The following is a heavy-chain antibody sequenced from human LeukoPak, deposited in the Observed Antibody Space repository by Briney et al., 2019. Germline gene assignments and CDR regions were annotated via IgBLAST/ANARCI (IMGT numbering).Heavy chain of an antibody. CDR1: GYTFTGYY. J-gene: IGHJ4*02. Sequence: GASVKVSCKASGYTFTGYYMHWVRQAPGQGLEWMGWINPNSGGTNYAQKFQDRVTMTRDTSISTAYMELSRLRSDDTAVYYCARVRRRFLEWLSADYWGQGTLVTVSS. V-gene: IGHV1-2*02. D-gene: IGHD3-3*01. CDR2: INPNSGGT. CDR3: ARVRRRFLEWLSADY.